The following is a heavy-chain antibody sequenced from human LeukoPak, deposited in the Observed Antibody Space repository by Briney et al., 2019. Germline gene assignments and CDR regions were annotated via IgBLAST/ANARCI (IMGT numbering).Heavy chain of an antibody. J-gene: IGHJ6*03. CDR2: IIPIFGTA. D-gene: IGHD3-3*01. CDR1: GGTFSSYA. CDR3: ARVLRDESGYSHYYYYYYMDV. Sequence: ASVKVSCKASGGTFSSYAISWVRQAPGQGLEWMGGIIPIFGTANYAQKFQGRVTITADESTSTAYMELSSLRSEDTAVYYCARVLRDESGYSHYYYYYYMDVWGKGTTVTVSS. V-gene: IGHV1-69*13.